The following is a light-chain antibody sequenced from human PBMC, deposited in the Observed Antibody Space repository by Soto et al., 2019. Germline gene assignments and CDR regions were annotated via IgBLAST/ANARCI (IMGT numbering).Light chain of an antibody. CDR1: SVNIGSNY. CDR3: GSWDSSLSAYV. J-gene: IGLJ1*01. V-gene: IGLV1-51*01. Sequence: QSVLTQPPSASATPGQGVTISCSGSSVNIGSNYVYWYQQLPGTAPKLLIYDDNKRPSGIPDRFSGSKSGTSATLGITGFQTGDEADYYCGSWDSSLSAYVFGTGTKLTVL. CDR2: DDN.